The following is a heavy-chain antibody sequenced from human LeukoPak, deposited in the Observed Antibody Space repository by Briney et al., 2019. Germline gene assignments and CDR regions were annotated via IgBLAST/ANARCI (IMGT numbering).Heavy chain of an antibody. V-gene: IGHV5-51*01. Sequence: GESLKISCKGSGYSFTSYWIGWVRQMPGKGLEWMGMIYPGDSDTRYSPSFQGQVTISADKSISTAYLQWSSLKASDTAMYYCARPVGLTGYYTDPFDYWGQGTLVTVSS. CDR2: IYPGDSDT. CDR3: ARPVGLTGYYTDPFDY. J-gene: IGHJ4*02. CDR1: GYSFTSYW. D-gene: IGHD3-9*01.